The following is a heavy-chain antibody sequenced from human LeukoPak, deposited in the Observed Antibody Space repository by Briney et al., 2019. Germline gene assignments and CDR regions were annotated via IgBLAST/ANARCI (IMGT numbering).Heavy chain of an antibody. J-gene: IGHJ4*02. D-gene: IGHD5-24*01. Sequence: GGSLRLSCAASGFTFSSYAMHWVRQAPGKGLEWVAVISYDGSNKYYADSVKGRFTISRDNSKNTLYLQMNSLRAEDTAVYYCAKGRDGYNFDYWGQGTLVTVSS. V-gene: IGHV3-30-3*01. CDR1: GFTFSSYA. CDR3: AKGRDGYNFDY. CDR2: ISYDGSNK.